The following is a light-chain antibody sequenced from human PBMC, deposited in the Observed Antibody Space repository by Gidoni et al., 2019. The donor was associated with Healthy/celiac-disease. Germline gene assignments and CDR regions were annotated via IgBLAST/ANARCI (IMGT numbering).Light chain of an antibody. V-gene: IGKV3-20*01. Sequence: ELVLTQSSGTLSLSPGERATLSCRASQSVSSSYVAWYQQKPGQAPRLLIYGASSRATGIPDRFSGSGSGTDFTLTISRLEPDDFAVYYCQQYGSSPLTFGGGTKVEIK. J-gene: IGKJ4*01. CDR2: GAS. CDR3: QQYGSSPLT. CDR1: QSVSSSY.